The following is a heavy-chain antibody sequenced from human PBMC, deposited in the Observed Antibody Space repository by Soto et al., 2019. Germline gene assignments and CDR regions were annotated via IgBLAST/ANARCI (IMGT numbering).Heavy chain of an antibody. D-gene: IGHD2-21*01. CDR1: GFPFNTFA. J-gene: IGHJ3*02. V-gene: IGHV3-23*01. Sequence: GGSLILSRAASGFPFNTFAMTWVRQAHGKGLEWVSSIGGGDDDRFYADSVKGRFTISRDNSKHMVFLQMNSLRAEDTAIYYCAKDRMDHNSVWDPFDNCGQGTMVSVS. CDR3: AKDRMDHNSVWDPFDN. CDR2: IGGGDDDR.